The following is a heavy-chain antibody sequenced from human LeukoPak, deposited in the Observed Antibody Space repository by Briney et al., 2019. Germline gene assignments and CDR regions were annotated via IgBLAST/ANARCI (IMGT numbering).Heavy chain of an antibody. CDR2: ISAYNGNT. CDR1: GYTFTSYG. J-gene: IGHJ3*02. D-gene: IGHD1-26*01. Sequence: ASVKVSCKASGYTFTSYGISWVRQAPGQGLEWMGWISAYNGNTNYAQKLQGRVTMTTDTSTSTAYMELRSLRSDDTAVYYCARDSLLFSGNYVEDAFDIWAQGTMVPVPS. CDR3: ARDSLLFSGNYVEDAFDI. V-gene: IGHV1-18*01.